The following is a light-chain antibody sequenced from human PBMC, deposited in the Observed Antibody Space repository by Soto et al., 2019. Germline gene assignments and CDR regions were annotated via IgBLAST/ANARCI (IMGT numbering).Light chain of an antibody. Sequence: EIVMTQSPATLSVSPGERATLSCRASQSVRSNLAWYQQKPGQAPRLLIYGTSTRATGIPARFSGSGSGTEFTLTISSLQSEVFAVYFCQQYNNWPPWTFGQGTKVEIK. CDR3: QQYNNWPPWT. J-gene: IGKJ1*01. V-gene: IGKV3-15*01. CDR2: GTS. CDR1: QSVRSN.